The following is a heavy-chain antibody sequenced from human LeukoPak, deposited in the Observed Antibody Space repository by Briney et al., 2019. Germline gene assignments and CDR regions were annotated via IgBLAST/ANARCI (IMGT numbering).Heavy chain of an antibody. D-gene: IGHD2-15*01. CDR3: ARSGRYWDFDY. V-gene: IGHV4-30-4*01. CDR1: GGSISSGDYY. J-gene: IGHJ4*02. Sequence: SETLSLTCTVSGGSISSGDYYWSWIRQPPGKGLEWIGYIYYSGSTYYNPSLKSRVTISVDTSKNQFSLKLSSVTAADTAVYYCARSGRYWDFDYWGQGTLVTVSS. CDR2: IYYSGST.